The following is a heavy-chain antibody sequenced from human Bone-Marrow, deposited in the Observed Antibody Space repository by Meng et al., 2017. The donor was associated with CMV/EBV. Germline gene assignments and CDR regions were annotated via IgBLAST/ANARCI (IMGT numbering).Heavy chain of an antibody. J-gene: IGHJ4*02. V-gene: IGHV3-23*01. CDR3: AKGGSSSWYSRFDS. Sequence: GITFSSCRMNWVRQAPRKSLEWVSGVIGSDDSTDYADSVKGRFTISRDNSNNTLYLQMNSLRAEDTAVYHCAKGGSSSWYSRFDSWGQGTLVTVSS. CDR1: GITFSSCR. D-gene: IGHD6-13*01. CDR2: VIGSDDST.